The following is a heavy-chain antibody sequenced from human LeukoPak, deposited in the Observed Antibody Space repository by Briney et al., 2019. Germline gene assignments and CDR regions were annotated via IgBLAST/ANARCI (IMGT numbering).Heavy chain of an antibody. J-gene: IGHJ4*02. CDR1: GFIFRSYG. V-gene: IGHV3-23*01. D-gene: IGHD7-27*01. Sequence: GGSLRLSCAASGFIFRSYGMNWVRQAPGKGLEWLSGISPRGGGTYYADSVKGRFTISRDDSKNTLSLQMNSLRVEDTAVYYCGRDLAWGAFDYWGQGTLVTVSS. CDR2: ISPRGGGT. CDR3: GRDLAWGAFDY.